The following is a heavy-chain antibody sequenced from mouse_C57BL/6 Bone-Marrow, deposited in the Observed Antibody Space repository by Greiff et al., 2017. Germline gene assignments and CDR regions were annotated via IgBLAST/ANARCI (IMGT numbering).Heavy chain of an antibody. CDR2: IAPEDGET. V-gene: IGHV14-2*01. J-gene: IGHJ2*01. Sequence: EVQLQQSGAELVKPGASVKLSCTASGFNIKDYYMHWVKQRTEQGLEWIGRIAPEDGETKYAPKFPGQGTLTADTSSNTDYLQLSSLTSEDTAVYYCASYGSCYWGQGTTLTVSS. CDR3: ASYGSCY. CDR1: GFNIKDYY. D-gene: IGHD1-1*01.